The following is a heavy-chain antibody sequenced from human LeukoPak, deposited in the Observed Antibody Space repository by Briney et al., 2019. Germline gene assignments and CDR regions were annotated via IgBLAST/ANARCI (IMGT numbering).Heavy chain of an antibody. V-gene: IGHV3-23*01. J-gene: IGHJ4*02. CDR2: ISGSGGST. Sequence: GGSLRLSCAASGFTFSSYAMSWVRQASGKGLEWVSAISGSGGSTYYADSVKGRFTISRDNSKNTLYLQMNSLRAEDTAVYYCANCGYYDSSGYPDGYWGQGTLVTVSS. CDR3: ANCGYYDSSGYPDGY. D-gene: IGHD3-22*01. CDR1: GFTFSSYA.